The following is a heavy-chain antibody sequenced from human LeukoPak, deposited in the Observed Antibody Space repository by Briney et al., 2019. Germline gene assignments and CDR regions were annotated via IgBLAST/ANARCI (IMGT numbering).Heavy chain of an antibody. Sequence: ASVKVSCKASGGTFSSYAISWVRQAPGQGLEWMGGIIPIFGTANYAQKFQGRVTITADESTSTAYMELSSLRSEDTAVYYCAKLAASETGEGSWGQGTLVTVSS. CDR3: AKLAASETGEGS. V-gene: IGHV1-69*13. CDR1: GGTFSSYA. CDR2: IIPIFGTA. J-gene: IGHJ5*02. D-gene: IGHD6-13*01.